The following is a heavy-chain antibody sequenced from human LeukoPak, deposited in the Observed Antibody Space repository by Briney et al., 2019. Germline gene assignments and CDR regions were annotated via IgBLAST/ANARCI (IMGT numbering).Heavy chain of an antibody. J-gene: IGHJ4*02. V-gene: IGHV3-21*01. CDR2: ISSIRNYI. CDR1: EFTFSIYR. D-gene: IGHD5-18*01. Sequence: GGSLRLFCDASEFTFSIYRIIWVRQAPGKGLEWVSSISSIRNYIYYADSVRGRFTISRDNARNSLYLQMNSLRAEDTAVYYCARSRGGYNYALGPFDYWGQGTLVTVSS. CDR3: ARSRGGYNYALGPFDY.